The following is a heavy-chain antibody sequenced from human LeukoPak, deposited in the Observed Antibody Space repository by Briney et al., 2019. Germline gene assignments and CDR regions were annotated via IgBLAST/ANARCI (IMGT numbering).Heavy chain of an antibody. CDR3: ARELIVVRGVIISYFDY. J-gene: IGHJ4*02. Sequence: SQTLSLTCTVSGGSISSGSYYWSWIRQPAGKGLEWIGRIYTSGSTNYNPSIKSLATISEDTSKKQFPLKLSSVTAADPAVYYCARELIVVRGVIISYFDYWGQGTLVTVSS. D-gene: IGHD3-10*01. V-gene: IGHV4-61*02. CDR2: IYTSGST. CDR1: GGSISSGSYY.